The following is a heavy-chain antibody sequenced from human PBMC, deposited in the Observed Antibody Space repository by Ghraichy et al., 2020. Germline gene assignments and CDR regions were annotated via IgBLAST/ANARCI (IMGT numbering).Heavy chain of an antibody. D-gene: IGHD2-2*01. CDR1: GYTFTGYY. V-gene: IGHV1-2*06. J-gene: IGHJ6*02. Sequence: ASVKVSCRASGYTFTGYYMHWVRQAPGQGLEWMGRINPNSGGTNYAQKFQGRVTMTRDTSISTAYMELSRLRSDDTAVYYCARSLGYCSSTSCYDGGYYYYGMDVWGQGTTVTVSS. CDR3: ARSLGYCSSTSCYDGGYYYYGMDV. CDR2: INPNSGGT.